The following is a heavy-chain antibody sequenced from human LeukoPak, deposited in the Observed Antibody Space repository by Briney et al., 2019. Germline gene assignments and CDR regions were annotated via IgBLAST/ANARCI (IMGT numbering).Heavy chain of an antibody. V-gene: IGHV1-24*01. CDR3: ATSGITIDYYYMDV. J-gene: IGHJ6*03. CDR1: GYTLTELS. Sequence: ASVKVSCKVSGYTLTELSMHWVRQAPGKGLEWMGGFDPEDGETIYAQKFQGRVTMTEDTSTDTAYMELSSLRSEDTAMYYCATSGITIDYYYMDVWGKGTTVTVSS. CDR2: FDPEDGET. D-gene: IGHD3-9*01.